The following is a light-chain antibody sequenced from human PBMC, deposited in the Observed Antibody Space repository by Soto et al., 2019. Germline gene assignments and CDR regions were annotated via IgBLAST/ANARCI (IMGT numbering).Light chain of an antibody. V-gene: IGKV1-5*01. CDR2: AAS. CDR1: QSIGGF. Sequence: GDRVTITCRASQSIGGFLNWYQQKLGKAPKLLIYAASSLQSGVPSRFSGSGSGTEFTLTISSLQPDDFATYYCQQYNSYWTFGQGTKV. J-gene: IGKJ1*01. CDR3: QQYNSYWT.